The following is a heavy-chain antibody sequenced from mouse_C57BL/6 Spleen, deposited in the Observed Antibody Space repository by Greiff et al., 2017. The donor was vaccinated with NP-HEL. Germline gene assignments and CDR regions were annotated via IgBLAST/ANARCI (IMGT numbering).Heavy chain of an antibody. CDR2: IRSKSNNYAT. V-gene: IGHV10-1*01. J-gene: IGHJ2*01. CDR3: VRQGYYSLDY. D-gene: IGHD2-12*01. Sequence: EVKLVESGGGLVQPKGSLKLSCAASGFSFNTYAMNWVRQAPGKGLEWVARIRSKSNNYATYYADSVKDRFTISRDDSESMLYLQMNNLKTEDTAMYYCVRQGYYSLDYWGQGTTLTVSS. CDR1: GFSFNTYA.